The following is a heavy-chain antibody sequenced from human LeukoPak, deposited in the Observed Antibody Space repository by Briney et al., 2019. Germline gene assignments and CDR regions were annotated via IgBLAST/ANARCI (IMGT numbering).Heavy chain of an antibody. CDR3: ARAYYDILTGYNYGMDV. CDR1: GGSIGSGGYS. J-gene: IGHJ6*02. Sequence: SETLSLTCTVSGGSIGSGGYSWSWIRQPPGKGLEWIGYIYHSGSTYYNPSLKSRVTISVDRSKNQFSLKLSSVTAADTAVYYCARAYYDILTGYNYGMDVWGQGTTVTVSS. V-gene: IGHV4-30-2*01. D-gene: IGHD3-9*01. CDR2: IYHSGST.